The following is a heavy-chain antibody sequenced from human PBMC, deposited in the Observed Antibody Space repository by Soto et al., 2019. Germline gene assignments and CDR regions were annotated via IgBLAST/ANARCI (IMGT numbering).Heavy chain of an antibody. D-gene: IGHD2-15*01. Sequence: GGSLRLSCAASGFTFSSYWMHWVRQAPGKGLVWVSRINSDGSSTSYADSVKGRFTISRDNAKNTLYLQMNSLRAEDTAVYYCAKDLSPPCSGSGATEKDYYYYGMDVWGQGTTVTVSS. CDR3: AKDLSPPCSGSGATEKDYYYYGMDV. V-gene: IGHV3-74*01. J-gene: IGHJ6*02. CDR1: GFTFSSYW. CDR2: INSDGSST.